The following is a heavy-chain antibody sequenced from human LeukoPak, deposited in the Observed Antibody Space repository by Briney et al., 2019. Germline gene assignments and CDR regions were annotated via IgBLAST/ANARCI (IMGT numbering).Heavy chain of an antibody. CDR2: FDPEDGET. CDR1: GYALTELS. CDR3: AILQHYGDLAWFDP. Sequence: ASVKVSCKVSGYALTELSMHWVRQAPGKGLEWMGGFDPEDGETIYAQKFQGRVTMTEDTSTDTAYMELSSLRSEDTAVYYCAILQHYGDLAWFDPWGQGTLVTVSS. D-gene: IGHD3-10*01. J-gene: IGHJ5*02. V-gene: IGHV1-24*01.